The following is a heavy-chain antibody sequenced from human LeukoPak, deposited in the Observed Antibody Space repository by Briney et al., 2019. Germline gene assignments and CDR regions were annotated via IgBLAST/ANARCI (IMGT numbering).Heavy chain of an antibody. Sequence: GGSLRLSCAASGFNITSNYMNWVRQAPGKGLEWVAIIYSGGFTYYRDSVKGRFTIYRDNSKNTVYLQMNSLRVEDTAVYYCAREGMGYFDSWGQGTLVTVSS. D-gene: IGHD5-24*01. CDR2: IYSGGFT. CDR1: GFNITSNY. CDR3: AREGMGYFDS. J-gene: IGHJ4*02. V-gene: IGHV3-66*01.